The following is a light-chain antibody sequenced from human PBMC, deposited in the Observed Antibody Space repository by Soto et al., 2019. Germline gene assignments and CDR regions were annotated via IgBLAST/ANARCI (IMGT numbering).Light chain of an antibody. CDR1: QSVSSSY. V-gene: IGKV3-20*01. CDR3: QQANSSPLA. CDR2: GAS. J-gene: IGKJ4*01. Sequence: EIVLTQSPGTLSLSPGERATLSCRASQSVSSSYLAWYQQKPGQAPRLFIYGASSRATGIPDRFNGSGSGTDFTLTISSREHEDFATYYCQQANSSPLAFGGGTKVEIK.